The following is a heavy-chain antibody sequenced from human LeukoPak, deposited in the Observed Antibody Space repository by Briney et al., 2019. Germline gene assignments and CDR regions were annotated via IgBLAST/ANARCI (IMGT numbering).Heavy chain of an antibody. CDR1: GFTFSSYG. CDR3: AKPGWGVVVPAARRAFDI. V-gene: IGHV3-30*02. J-gene: IGHJ3*02. Sequence: PGGSLRLSCAASGFTFSSYGMHWVRQAPGKGLEWVAFIRYDGSNKYYADSVKGRFTISRDNSKNTLYLQMNSLRAEDTAVYYCAKPGWGVVVPAARRAFDIWGQGTMVTVSS. CDR2: IRYDGSNK. D-gene: IGHD2-2*01.